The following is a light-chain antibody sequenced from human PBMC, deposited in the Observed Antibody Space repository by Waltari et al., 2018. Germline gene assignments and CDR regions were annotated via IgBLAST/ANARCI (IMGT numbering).Light chain of an antibody. CDR1: QDIVNF. CDR3: QQYDNYLFVT. Sequence: IQMTQSPSSLSASVGDRVTITCQASQDIVNFLNWYQQKPGEVPKLLIYGASTLTTGVPSRFSGSGSGTDFTFTITNLQPEDVATYYCQQYDNYLFVTFGGGT. V-gene: IGKV1-33*01. CDR2: GAS. J-gene: IGKJ4*01.